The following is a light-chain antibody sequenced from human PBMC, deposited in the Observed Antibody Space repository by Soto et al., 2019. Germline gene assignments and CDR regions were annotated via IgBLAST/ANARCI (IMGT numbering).Light chain of an antibody. CDR3: NSYTSSSTYV. V-gene: IGLV2-18*02. CDR1: TKYVGTYNR. J-gene: IGLJ1*01. CDR2: EVS. Sequence: SVVTPPPPLSRCSGPSVALSFPRNTKYVGTYNRVSWYQQPPGTAPKLMIYEVSNRPSGVPDRFSGSKSGDTASLTISGLQAEDEADYYCNSYTSSSTYVFGTGTKVTVL.